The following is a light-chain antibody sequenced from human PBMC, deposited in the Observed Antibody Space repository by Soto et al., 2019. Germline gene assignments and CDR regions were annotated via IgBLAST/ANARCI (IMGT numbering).Light chain of an antibody. Sequence: QSALTQPPSAAGSPGQSVTISFTGTSSDVGGYDYVSWYQQHPGKAPKIMIYEVSKRPSGVPDRFSGSKSGNTASLTVSGLQAEDEAEYYCSSYAGSNNLVFGGGTQRTVL. CDR1: SSDVGGYDY. J-gene: IGLJ2*01. CDR2: EVS. CDR3: SSYAGSNNLV. V-gene: IGLV2-8*01.